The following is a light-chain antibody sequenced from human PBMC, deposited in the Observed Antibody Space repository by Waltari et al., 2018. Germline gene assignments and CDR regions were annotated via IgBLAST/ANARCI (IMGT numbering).Light chain of an antibody. CDR1: SLRSYY. Sequence: SSELTQDPALSVAMGQTVTVPCQGDSLRSYYASWYQQRPGQAPRLVMYDKNNRPSGVPDRFSGSTSHNTASLTITGAQAEDEASYYCHSRDASGVGGSFGGGTK. CDR2: DKN. CDR3: HSRDASGVGGS. V-gene: IGLV3-19*01. J-gene: IGLJ2*01.